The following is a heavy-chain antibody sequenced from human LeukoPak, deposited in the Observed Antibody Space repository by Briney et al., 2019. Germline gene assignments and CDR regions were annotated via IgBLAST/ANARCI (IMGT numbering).Heavy chain of an antibody. D-gene: IGHD3-22*01. CDR1: GYTFTGYY. V-gene: IGHV1-2*02. CDR2: INPNSGGT. J-gene: IGHJ3*02. Sequence: GASVKVSCKASGYTFTGYYMHWVRQAPGQGLEWMGWINPNSGGTNYAQKFQGRVTMTRDTSTSTAYMELRSLRSDDTAVYYCARASYYYDSSGYYYGVLTRDAFDIWGQGTMVTVSS. CDR3: ARASYYYDSSGYYYGVLTRDAFDI.